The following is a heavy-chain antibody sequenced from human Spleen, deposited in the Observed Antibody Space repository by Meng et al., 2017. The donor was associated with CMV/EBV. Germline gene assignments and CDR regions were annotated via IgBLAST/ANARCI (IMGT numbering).Heavy chain of an antibody. CDR3: ARASAVRY. J-gene: IGHJ6*02. CDR1: GFTFGDYA. CDR2: IKQDGSEK. Sequence: GESLKISCTASGFTFGDYAMSWVRQAPGKGLEWVANIKQDGSEKYYVDSVKGRFTISRDNAKNSLYLQMNSLRAEDTAVYYCARASAVRYWGQGTTVTVSS. D-gene: IGHD4-23*01. V-gene: IGHV3-7*01.